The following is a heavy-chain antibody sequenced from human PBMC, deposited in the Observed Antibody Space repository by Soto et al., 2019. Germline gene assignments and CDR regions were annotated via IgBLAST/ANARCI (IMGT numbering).Heavy chain of an antibody. Sequence: SSETLSLTCAVYGGSFSGYYWSWIRQPPGKGLEWIGEINHSGSTNYNPSLKSRVTISVDTSKNQFSLKLSSVTAADTAVYYCATLRPITGTNFYYYYYGMDVWGQGTTVTVSS. CDR3: ATLRPITGTNFYYYYYGMDV. CDR2: INHSGST. CDR1: GGSFSGYY. D-gene: IGHD1-7*01. V-gene: IGHV4-34*01. J-gene: IGHJ6*02.